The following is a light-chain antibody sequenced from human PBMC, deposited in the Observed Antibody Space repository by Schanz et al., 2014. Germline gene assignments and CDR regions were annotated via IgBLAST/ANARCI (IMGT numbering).Light chain of an antibody. V-gene: IGLV2-8*01. Sequence: QSALTQPPSASGSPGQSVTISCTGTSSDVGGYNFVSWYQQIPGKAPKLMIYEVSKRPSGVPDRFSGSKSGNTASLTISGLQAEDEADYYCSSYKSSSPGFGGGTKLTVL. CDR1: SSDVGGYNF. CDR3: SSYKSSSPG. J-gene: IGLJ3*02. CDR2: EVS.